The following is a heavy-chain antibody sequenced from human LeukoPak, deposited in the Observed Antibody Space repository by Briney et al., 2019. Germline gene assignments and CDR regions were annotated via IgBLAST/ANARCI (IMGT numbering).Heavy chain of an antibody. CDR1: GYTFTSYG. Sequence: GASVKVSCKASGYTFTSYGISWVRQAPGQGLEWMGCISASNGNTNYAQKLQGRVTMTTDTSTSTAYMELRSLRSDDTAVYYCARGDDILTGYFRGFDYWGQGTLVTVSS. V-gene: IGHV1-18*01. CDR3: ARGDDILTGYFRGFDY. CDR2: ISASNGNT. D-gene: IGHD3-9*01. J-gene: IGHJ4*02.